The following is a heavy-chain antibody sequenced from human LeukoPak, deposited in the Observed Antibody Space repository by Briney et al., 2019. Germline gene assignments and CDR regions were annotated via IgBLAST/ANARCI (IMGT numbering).Heavy chain of an antibody. D-gene: IGHD6-19*01. CDR3: GKTTAGYSSGRFPGWPVDY. CDR1: GFTFNSYA. J-gene: IGHJ4*02. Sequence: GGSLRLSCAASGFTFNSYAMDWVRQAPGKGLEWISGIFGSGGSSHYADSVKGRFTISRDNSKTTLYLQMNSLRAEDTAVYYCGKTTAGYSSGRFPGWPVDYWGQGTLVTVSS. V-gene: IGHV3-23*01. CDR2: IFGSGGSS.